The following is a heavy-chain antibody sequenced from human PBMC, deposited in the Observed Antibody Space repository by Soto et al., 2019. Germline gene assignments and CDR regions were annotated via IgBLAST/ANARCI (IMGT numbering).Heavy chain of an antibody. J-gene: IGHJ5*02. CDR3: ARGPFSMVRGVISNWFDP. CDR2: IYYSGST. D-gene: IGHD3-10*01. CDR1: GGSISSGDYY. V-gene: IGHV4-30-4*01. Sequence: SETLSLTCTVSGGSISSGDYYWSWIRQPPGKGLEWIGYIYYSGSTYYNPSLKGRVTISVDTSKNQFSLKLSSVTAADTAVYYCARGPFSMVRGVISNWFDPWGQGTLVTVSS.